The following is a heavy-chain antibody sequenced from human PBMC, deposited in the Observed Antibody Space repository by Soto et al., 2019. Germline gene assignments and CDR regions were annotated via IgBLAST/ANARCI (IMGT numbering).Heavy chain of an antibody. D-gene: IGHD1-26*01. CDR1: GFPFNNAW. V-gene: IGHV3-15*07. Sequence: ESGGGLVKPGGSLRLSCAASGFPFNNAWMNWVRQAPGKGLEWVGRVKSESYGGTADYAAPVKGRFIISRDDSINTLYLQINTLKTEDTAVFFFPQYPNSTRWACVGGQGTRVPLS. J-gene: IGHJ3*01. CDR2: VKSESYGGTA. CDR3: PQYPNSTRWACV.